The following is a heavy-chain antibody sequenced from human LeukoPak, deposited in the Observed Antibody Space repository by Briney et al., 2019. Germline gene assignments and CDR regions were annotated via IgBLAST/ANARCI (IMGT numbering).Heavy chain of an antibody. CDR2: ISSGGSNT. D-gene: IGHD2-15*01. CDR1: GFTFSIYA. V-gene: IGHV3-23*01. J-gene: IGHJ4*02. CDR3: GRRSCSGGSCNCDY. Sequence: GGSLRLSCAGSGFTFSIYAMAWVRQAPGGGLEWVSAISSGGSNTNYADCVKGRFSMSGDNSKNTLYLQMNSLTAEDTAVYYCGRRSCSGGSCNCDYWGQGTLVTVSS.